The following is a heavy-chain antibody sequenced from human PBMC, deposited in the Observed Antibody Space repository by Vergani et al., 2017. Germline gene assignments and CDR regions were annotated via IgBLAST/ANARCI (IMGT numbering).Heavy chain of an antibody. CDR2: VYPSGTT. D-gene: IGHD3/OR15-3a*01. CDR3: ARGETRTDWFDP. CDR1: GFSMQSGSFY. J-gene: IGHJ5*02. Sequence: QVQLHESGPGPVKPSETLSLLCSVSGFSMQSGSFYWPWIGQTPERRLEWMGRVYPSGTTNYNPSLNGRVTIFVDKSKNLLSLRLNSVTAADTAVYYCARGETRTDWFDPWGQGTLVTVSS. V-gene: IGHV4-61*02.